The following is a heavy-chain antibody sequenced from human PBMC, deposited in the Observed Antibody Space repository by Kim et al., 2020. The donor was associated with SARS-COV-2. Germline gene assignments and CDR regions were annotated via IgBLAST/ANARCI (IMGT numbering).Heavy chain of an antibody. CDR2: INHSGST. J-gene: IGHJ4*02. V-gene: IGHV4-34*01. Sequence: SETLSLTCAVYGGSFSGYYWSWIRQPPGKGLEWIGEINHSGSTNYNPSLKSRVTISVDTSKNQFSMKLSSVTAADTAVYYCARGMVGGNYFDYLCQGTLV. CDR1: GGSFSGYY. D-gene: IGHD1-26*01. CDR3: ARGMVGGNYFDY.